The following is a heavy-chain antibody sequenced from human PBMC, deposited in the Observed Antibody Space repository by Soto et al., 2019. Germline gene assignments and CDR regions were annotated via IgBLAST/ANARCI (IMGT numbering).Heavy chain of an antibody. Sequence: TGGSLRLSCAASGFTFSSYSMNWVRQAPGKGLEWVSSISSSSSYIYYADSVKGRFTISRDNAKNSLYLQMNSLRAEDTAVYYCARDIRGVAATNIWFDYWGQGTLVTV. CDR1: GFTFSSYS. CDR2: ISSSSSYI. J-gene: IGHJ5*01. V-gene: IGHV3-21*01. CDR3: ARDIRGVAATNIWFDY. D-gene: IGHD2-15*01.